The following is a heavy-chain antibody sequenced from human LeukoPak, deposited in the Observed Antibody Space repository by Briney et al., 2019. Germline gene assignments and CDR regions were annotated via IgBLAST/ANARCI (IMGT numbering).Heavy chain of an antibody. V-gene: IGHV1-8*03. J-gene: IGHJ4*02. CDR3: ARGHSGSYQRHFDY. Sequence: ASVKVSCKASGYTFTSYDINWVRQATGQGLEWMGWMNPNSGNTGYAQKFQGRVTITRNTSISTAYMELSSLRSEDTAVYYCARGHSGSYQRHFDYWGQGTLVTVSS. CDR2: MNPNSGNT. CDR1: GYTFTSYD. D-gene: IGHD1-26*01.